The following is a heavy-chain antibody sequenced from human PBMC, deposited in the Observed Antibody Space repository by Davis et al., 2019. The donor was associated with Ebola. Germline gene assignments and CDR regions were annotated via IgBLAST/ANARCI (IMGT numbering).Heavy chain of an antibody. Sequence: ASVKVSCKASGYTFTSYGISWVRQAPGQGLEWMGIINPSGGSTSYAQKFQGRVTMTRDTSTSTVYMELSSLRSEDTAVYYCARGVGATADYWGQGTLVTVSS. J-gene: IGHJ4*02. CDR1: GYTFTSYG. D-gene: IGHD1-26*01. CDR2: INPSGGST. V-gene: IGHV1-46*01. CDR3: ARGVGATADY.